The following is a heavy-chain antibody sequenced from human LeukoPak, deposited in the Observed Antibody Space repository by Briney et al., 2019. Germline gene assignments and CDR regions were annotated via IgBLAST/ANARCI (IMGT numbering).Heavy chain of an antibody. CDR2: FDPEDGET. V-gene: IGHV1-24*01. D-gene: IGHD3-22*01. Sequence: ASVKVSCKVSGHTLTELSMHWVRQAPGKGLEWMGGFDPEDGETIYAQKFQGRVTMTEDTSTDTAYMELSSLRSEDTAVYYCATGQYYDSSGYYSVFDYWGQGTLVTVSS. J-gene: IGHJ4*02. CDR3: ATGQYYDSSGYYSVFDY. CDR1: GHTLTELS.